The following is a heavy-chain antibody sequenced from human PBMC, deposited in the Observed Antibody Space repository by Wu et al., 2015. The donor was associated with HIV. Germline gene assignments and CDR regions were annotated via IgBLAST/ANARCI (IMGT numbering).Heavy chain of an antibody. Sequence: QVQLVQSGGEVKKVGASVKVSCKASGYTFTSYGISWVRQAPGQRPEWMGWISADDGKTKYAQKIQDRVTMTTDTSTSTAYLELRSLRSDDTAVYYCAXGMPPGIAVAGPXGAEYFQHWGQGTLVTVSS. D-gene: IGHD6-19*01. CDR3: AXGMPPGIAVAGPXGAEYFQH. CDR1: GYTFTSYG. V-gene: IGHV1-18*01. CDR2: ISADDGKT. J-gene: IGHJ1*01.